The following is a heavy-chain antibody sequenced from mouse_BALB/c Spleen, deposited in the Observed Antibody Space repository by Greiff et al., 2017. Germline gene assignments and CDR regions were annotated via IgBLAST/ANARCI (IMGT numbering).Heavy chain of an antibody. CDR1: GFTFSSFG. Sequence: EVNVVESGGGLVQPGGSRKLSCAASGFTFSSFGMHWVRQAPEKGLEWVAYISSGSSTIYYADTVKGRFTISRDNPKNTLFLQMTSLRSEDTAMYYCARSSDYYGSSSWFAYWGQGTLVTVSA. J-gene: IGHJ3*01. CDR3: ARSSDYYGSSSWFAY. V-gene: IGHV5-17*02. CDR2: ISSGSSTI. D-gene: IGHD1-1*01.